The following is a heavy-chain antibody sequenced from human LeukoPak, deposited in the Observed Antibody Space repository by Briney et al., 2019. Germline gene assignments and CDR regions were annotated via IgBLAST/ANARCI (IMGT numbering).Heavy chain of an antibody. CDR1: GGSIRISGDY. V-gene: IGHV4-39*07. Sequence: SETLSLTCTVSGGSIRISGDYWGWIRQPPGKGLEWIASIYFSGSTYYNPSLKSRVTISIDTSKNQFSLKLSSVTAADTAVYYCARVSGYDSSGYYSAEYFHHWGQGTLVTVSS. J-gene: IGHJ1*01. CDR2: IYFSGST. D-gene: IGHD3-22*01. CDR3: ARVSGYDSSGYYSAEYFHH.